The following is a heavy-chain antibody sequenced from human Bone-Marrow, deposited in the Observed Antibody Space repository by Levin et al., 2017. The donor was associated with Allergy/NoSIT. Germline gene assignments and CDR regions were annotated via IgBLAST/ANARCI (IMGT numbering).Heavy chain of an antibody. CDR1: GFTFSSSG. D-gene: IGHD3-16*01. CDR2: ISFDGSNK. V-gene: IGHV3-30*18. CDR3: AKDWDYGYTSPAIDY. J-gene: IGHJ4*02. Sequence: GGSLRLSCAASGFTFSSSGMHWVRQAPGKGLEWVAVISFDGSNKLSAGSVKGRFSISRDNSKNTLYLQMDSLRVDDTAVYYCAKDWDYGYTSPAIDYWGQGTLVTVSA.